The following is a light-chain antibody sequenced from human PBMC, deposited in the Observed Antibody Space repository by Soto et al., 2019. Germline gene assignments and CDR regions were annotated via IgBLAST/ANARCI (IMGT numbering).Light chain of an antibody. Sequence: EIVMTQYPASLSVSPRETATLSCRASQSINRYLAWYQHKPGKAPRLLIHGASTTATGVPARLSGSGSGTDFTLTIRSLEPEDFAVYYCQQRSNLITFGQGTRLEI. CDR3: QQRSNLIT. CDR1: QSINRY. V-gene: IGKV3-11*01. J-gene: IGKJ5*01. CDR2: GAS.